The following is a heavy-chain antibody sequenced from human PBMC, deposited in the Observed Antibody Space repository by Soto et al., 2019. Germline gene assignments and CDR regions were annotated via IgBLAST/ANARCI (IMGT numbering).Heavy chain of an antibody. D-gene: IGHD1-26*01. CDR2: ISAYNGNT. Sequence: ASVKVSCKASGYTFTSYGISWVRQAPGQGLEWMGWISAYNGNTNYAQKLQGRVTMTTDTSTSTAYMELRSLRSDDTAVYYCARNGVGATSGYYYYGMDVWGQGTTVPSP. V-gene: IGHV1-18*01. J-gene: IGHJ6*02. CDR3: ARNGVGATSGYYYYGMDV. CDR1: GYTFTSYG.